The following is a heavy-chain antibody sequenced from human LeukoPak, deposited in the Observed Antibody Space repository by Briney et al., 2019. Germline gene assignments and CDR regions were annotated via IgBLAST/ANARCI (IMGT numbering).Heavy chain of an antibody. CDR2: ISGDGGST. CDR1: GFTFDDYA. D-gene: IGHD6-19*01. V-gene: IGHV3-43*02. Sequence: PGGYLRRYCAASGFTFDDYAMHWVRQAPGKGLEWVSLISGDGGSTYYADSVKGRFTSSRDNSKNSLYLQMNSLRTEDTALYYCAKDMKAVADTDYWGQGTLVTVSS. CDR3: AKDMKAVADTDY. J-gene: IGHJ4*02.